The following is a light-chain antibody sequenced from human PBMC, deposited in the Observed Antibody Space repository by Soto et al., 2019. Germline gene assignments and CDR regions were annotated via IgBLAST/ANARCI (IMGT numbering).Light chain of an antibody. V-gene: IGKV1-39*01. CDR1: QSIRTY. CDR3: QQTYSNPRT. CDR2: AAS. J-gene: IGKJ1*01. Sequence: DLQMTQSPSSLSASVGDRVTITCRASQSIRTYLNWYQQKPGKAPKFLIYAASTLQSGVPSRFSGCGSGTDFTLTISSLQPEDFATYYCQQTYSNPRTFGQGTKVEIK.